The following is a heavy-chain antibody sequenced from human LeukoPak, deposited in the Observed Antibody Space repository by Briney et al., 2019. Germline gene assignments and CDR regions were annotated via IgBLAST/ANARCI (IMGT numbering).Heavy chain of an antibody. CDR1: EFSVGSNY. D-gene: IGHD3-10*01. CDR2: IYSGGST. V-gene: IGHV3-66*01. J-gene: IGHJ5*02. Sequence: GGSLRLSCAACEFSVGSNYMTWVRQAPGKGLEWVSLIYSGGSTYYADSVKGRFTISRDNSKNTLYLQMNSLRAEDTAVYYCAKDLMRDRWFGESWGQGTLVSVSS. CDR3: AKDLMRDRWFGES.